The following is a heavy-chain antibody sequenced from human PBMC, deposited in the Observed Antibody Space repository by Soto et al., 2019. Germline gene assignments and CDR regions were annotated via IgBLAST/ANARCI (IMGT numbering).Heavy chain of an antibody. CDR3: ARGGSGRVDFWSGYREFNWFDP. Sequence: QVQLVQSGAEVKKPGSSVKVSCKASGGTFSSYTISWVRQAPGQGLEWMGRIIPILGIANYAQKFQGRVTITADKSTSTAYMELSSRRSEDTAVYYCARGGSGRVDFWSGYREFNWFDPWGQGTLVTVSS. CDR2: IIPILGIA. D-gene: IGHD3-3*01. V-gene: IGHV1-69*02. J-gene: IGHJ5*02. CDR1: GGTFSSYT.